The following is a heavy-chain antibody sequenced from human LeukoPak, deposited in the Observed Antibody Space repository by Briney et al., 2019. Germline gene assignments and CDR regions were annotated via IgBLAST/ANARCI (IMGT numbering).Heavy chain of an antibody. D-gene: IGHD3-9*01. J-gene: IGHJ4*02. CDR2: INHSGST. CDR3: AKSPESRSWLLRAVFFYH. Sequence: SETLSLTCAVYGGSFSGYYWSWIRQPPGKGLEWIGEINHSGSTNYNPSLKSRVTISVDTSKNQFSLKLSSVTAADTAVYYLAKSPESRSWLLRAVFFYHWGQGTLVTVSS. CDR1: GGSFSGYY. V-gene: IGHV4-34*01.